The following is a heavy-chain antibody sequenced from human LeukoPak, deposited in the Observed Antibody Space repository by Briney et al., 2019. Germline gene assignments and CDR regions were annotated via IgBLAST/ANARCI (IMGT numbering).Heavy chain of an antibody. CDR3: AIYGGPEPYAFDI. V-gene: IGHV1-24*01. D-gene: IGHD4-17*01. CDR2: FDPEDGET. CDR1: GYTLTELS. J-gene: IGHJ3*02. Sequence: ASVKVSCKVSGYTLTELSMHWVRQAPGKGLEWMGGFDPEDGETIYAQKFQGRVTITEDTSTNTAYMELSSLRSEDTAVYYCAIYGGPEPYAFDIWGQGTMVTVSS.